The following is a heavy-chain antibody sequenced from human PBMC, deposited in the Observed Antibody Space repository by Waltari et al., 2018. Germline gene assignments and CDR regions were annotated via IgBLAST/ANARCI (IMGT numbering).Heavy chain of an antibody. CDR3: ASLLEGGYFYGMGL. Sequence: YCGGWIRQPPGKGLEWVGSVYYSGRSNINPSLKSRVTISVDPSKNQFSLNLSSVTVEDTAVYYCASLLEGGYFYGMGLWGQGTTVTVAS. CDR2: VYYSGRS. D-gene: IGHD1-1*01. CDR1: YC. J-gene: IGHJ6*02. V-gene: IGHV4-39*01.